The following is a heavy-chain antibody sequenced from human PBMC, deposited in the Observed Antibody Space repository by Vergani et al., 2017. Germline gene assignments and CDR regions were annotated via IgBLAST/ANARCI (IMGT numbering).Heavy chain of an antibody. V-gene: IGHV3-30*02. CDR2: IRYDGSNT. CDR1: GFTFSNYG. CDR3: ARNTVTGSRYVDY. D-gene: IGHD6-19*01. Sequence: VQLVESGGDLVQPGGSLRLSCAASGFTFSNYGMHWVRQAPGKGLEWVTFIRYDGSNTYYADSVKGRFTISRDNSKNTLFLQMNSLRPEDTAVYYCARNTVTGSRYVDYWGQGTLVTVSS. J-gene: IGHJ4*02.